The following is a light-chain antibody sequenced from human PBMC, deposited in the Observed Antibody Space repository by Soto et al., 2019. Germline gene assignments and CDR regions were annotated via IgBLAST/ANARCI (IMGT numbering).Light chain of an antibody. Sequence: QSVLTQPPSASGTPGQRVTISCSGSYSHVGSNIVNWYQHYPGTAPKLLIYNNNNRPSAVPDPFSASTSGTSVSLVISCLHSEDDAIYYYSCWDDSLNDVLFGGGTKVTVL. CDR2: NNN. CDR3: SCWDDSLNDVL. CDR1: YSHVGSNI. V-gene: IGLV1-44*01. J-gene: IGLJ2*01.